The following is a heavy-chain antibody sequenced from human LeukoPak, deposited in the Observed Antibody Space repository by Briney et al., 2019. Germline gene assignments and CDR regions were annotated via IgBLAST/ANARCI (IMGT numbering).Heavy chain of an antibody. CDR2: ISSSGSTI. D-gene: IGHD2-21*02. CDR3: AREGLLFFDY. J-gene: IGHJ4*02. V-gene: IGHV3-48*03. Sequence: GGSLRLSCAASGFTFSSYEMNWVRQAPGKGLEWVSYISSSGSTIYYADSVKGRFTISRDNAKNSLYLQMNSLRAEDTAVYYRAREGLLFFDYWGQGTLVTVSS. CDR1: GFTFSSYE.